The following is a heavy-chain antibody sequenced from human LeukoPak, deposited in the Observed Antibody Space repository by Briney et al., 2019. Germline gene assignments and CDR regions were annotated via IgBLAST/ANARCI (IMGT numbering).Heavy chain of an antibody. CDR3: ARGHNGNCGGDCAVDY. V-gene: IGHV4-38-2*02. CDR1: GYSISSGYY. Sequence: SETLSLTCTVSGYSISSGYYWGWIRQPPGKGLEWIGSIYHSGSTYYNPSLKSRVTISVDTSKNQFSLKLSSVTAADTAVYYCARGHNGNCGGDCAVDYWGQGTLVTVSS. CDR2: IYHSGST. D-gene: IGHD2-21*02. J-gene: IGHJ4*02.